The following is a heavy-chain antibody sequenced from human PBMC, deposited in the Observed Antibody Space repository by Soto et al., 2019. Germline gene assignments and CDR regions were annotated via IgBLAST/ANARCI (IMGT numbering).Heavy chain of an antibody. CDR3: ARSSMVRGYYYGMDV. J-gene: IGHJ6*02. CDR1: GFSFSDYS. Sequence: VQLSESGGGFVQPGGSQRLSCEASGFSFSDYSMSWVRQAPGKGLEWVAVISYDGSNKYYADSVKGRFTISRDNSKNTLYLQMNSLRAEDTAVYYCARSSMVRGYYYGMDVWGQGTTVTVSS. V-gene: IGHV3-30-3*01. CDR2: ISYDGSNK. D-gene: IGHD3-10*01.